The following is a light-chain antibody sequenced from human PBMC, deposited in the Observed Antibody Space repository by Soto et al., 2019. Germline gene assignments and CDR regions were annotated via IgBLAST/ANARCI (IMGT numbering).Light chain of an antibody. Sequence: DLVMTQSPLSLPVTPGEPASISCRSSQSLLHSNGYNYLDWYLQKPGQSPQLLIYLGSNRASGVXDXYSGGGSGSDFTLKISRVEAEDVGVYYCMHALQTPFTFGPGTKVDIK. CDR3: MHALQTPFT. CDR1: QSLLHSNGYNY. CDR2: LGS. J-gene: IGKJ3*01. V-gene: IGKV2-28*01.